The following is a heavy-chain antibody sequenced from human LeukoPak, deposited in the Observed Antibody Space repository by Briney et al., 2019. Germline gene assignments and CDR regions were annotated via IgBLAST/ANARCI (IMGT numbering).Heavy chain of an antibody. D-gene: IGHD3-9*01. CDR1: GYTFTSYA. CDR2: INAGNGNT. CDR3: ARGYFDWLLIFDY. V-gene: IGHV1-3*01. J-gene: IGHJ4*02. Sequence: GAPVKVSCKASGYTFTSYAMHWVRQAPGQRLEWMGWINAGNGNTKYSQKFQGRVTITRDTSASTAYMELSSLRSEDTAVYYCARGYFDWLLIFDYWGQGTLVTVSS.